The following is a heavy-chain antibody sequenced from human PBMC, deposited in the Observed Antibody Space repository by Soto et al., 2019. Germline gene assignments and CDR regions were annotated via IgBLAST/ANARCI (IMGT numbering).Heavy chain of an antibody. Sequence: GESLKISCKGSGYSFISYWIGWVRQMPGKGLEWMGIIYPGDSDTRYSPSFQGQVTISADKSISTAYLQWSSLKASDTAMYYCARLAIVVVPAAMGGWFDPWGQGTLVTVSS. CDR2: IYPGDSDT. CDR3: ARLAIVVVPAAMGGWFDP. V-gene: IGHV5-51*01. D-gene: IGHD2-2*01. J-gene: IGHJ5*02. CDR1: GYSFISYW.